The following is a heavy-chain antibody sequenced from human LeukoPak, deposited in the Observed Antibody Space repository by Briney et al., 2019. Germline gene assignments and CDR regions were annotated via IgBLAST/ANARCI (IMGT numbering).Heavy chain of an antibody. CDR1: GYTFTSYG. CDR2: ISAYNGNT. J-gene: IGHJ4*02. V-gene: IGHV1-18*01. CDR3: AREGTVRFLEWLYTARPQNIFDY. D-gene: IGHD3-3*01. Sequence: ASVKVSCKASGYTFTSYGISWVRQAPGQGLEWMGWISAYNGNTNYAQKLQGRVTMTTDTSTSTAYMELRSLRSDDTAVYYCAREGTVRFLEWLYTARPQNIFDYWGQGTLVTVSS.